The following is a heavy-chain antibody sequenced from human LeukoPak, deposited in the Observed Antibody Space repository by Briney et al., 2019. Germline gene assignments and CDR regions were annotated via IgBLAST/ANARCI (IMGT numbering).Heavy chain of an antibody. V-gene: IGHV3-43*02. CDR2: ISGDGGST. CDR1: GFTFDDYA. Sequence: GGSLRLSCAASGFTFDDYAMHWVRQAPGKDLEWVSLISGDGGSTYYADSVKGRFTISRDNSKNSLYLQMNSLRTEDTALYYCAKEEGCSSTSCSPYFDYWGQGTLVTVSS. J-gene: IGHJ4*02. D-gene: IGHD2-2*01. CDR3: AKEEGCSSTSCSPYFDY.